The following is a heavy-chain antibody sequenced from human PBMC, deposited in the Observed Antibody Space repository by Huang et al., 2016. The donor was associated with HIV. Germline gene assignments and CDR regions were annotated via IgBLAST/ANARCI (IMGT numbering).Heavy chain of an antibody. V-gene: IGHV3-7*01. CDR1: EFTFSRDW. Sequence: EVQLVESGGGLVQPGGSLRLACVASEFTFSRDWLSWVRQAPGKWLEWVANINHEGSQKDYVESVKGRFTISRYNAKNSLYLQMTSLRAADTAVYYCAKFDYSSSSDGFNIWGQGTMVTVSS. CDR3: AKFDYSSSSDGFNI. CDR2: INHEGSQK. D-gene: IGHD6-6*01. J-gene: IGHJ3*02.